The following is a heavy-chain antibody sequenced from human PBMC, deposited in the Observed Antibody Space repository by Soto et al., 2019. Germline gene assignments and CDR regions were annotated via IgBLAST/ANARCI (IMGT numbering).Heavy chain of an antibody. V-gene: IGHV1-8*01. Sequence: QVQLVQSGAEVRTPGASVKVSCKASGYTFTSYDINWVRQATGQGPEWVGWMNPDSGDTGYVQNFQGRVTMTRNTAISTAYRELSSLRSEDTAVYYCARSVGGSNVNFDYWGQGTLVTVSS. J-gene: IGHJ4*02. CDR3: ARSVGGSNVNFDY. D-gene: IGHD3-10*01. CDR2: MNPDSGDT. CDR1: GYTFTSYD.